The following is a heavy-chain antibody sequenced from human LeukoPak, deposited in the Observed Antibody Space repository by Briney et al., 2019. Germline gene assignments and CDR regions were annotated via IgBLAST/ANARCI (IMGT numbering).Heavy chain of an antibody. D-gene: IGHD4-23*01. Sequence: GGSLRLSCAASGFTFSNYWMSWVRQAPGKGLEWVANIKQDGSEKNYVDSIKGRFTISRDNAKNSLYLQMDSLRAEDTAMYYCAGGYGGNSANWGQGTLLTVSS. CDR2: IKQDGSEK. CDR1: GFTFSNYW. V-gene: IGHV3-7*04. J-gene: IGHJ4*02. CDR3: AGGYGGNSAN.